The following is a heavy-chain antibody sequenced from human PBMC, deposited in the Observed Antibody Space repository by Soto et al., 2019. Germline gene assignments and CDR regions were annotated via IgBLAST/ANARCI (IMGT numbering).Heavy chain of an antibody. J-gene: IGHJ6*04. Sequence: SQTLSLTCAISGDSVSSNSAAWNWIRQSPSRGLEWLGRTYYRSKWYNDYAVSVKSRITINPDTSKNQFSLQLNSVTPEDTAVYYRARGDPYSSGCYYYFGMDVWGEGTTVTVTS. V-gene: IGHV6-1*01. CDR3: ARGDPYSSGCYYYFGMDV. CDR1: GDSVSSNSAA. D-gene: IGHD6-19*01. CDR2: TYYRSKWYN.